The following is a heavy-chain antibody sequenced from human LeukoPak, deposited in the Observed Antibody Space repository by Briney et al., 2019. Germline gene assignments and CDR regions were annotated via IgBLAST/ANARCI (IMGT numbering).Heavy chain of an antibody. J-gene: IGHJ6*03. V-gene: IGHV3-20*04. Sequence: PGGSLRLSCAAPGFTFDEYGMSWVRQAPGKGLEWVSGINWNGGSTGYGDSVEGRFTISRDNDKKSLYLQMNSLRVEDTALYYCARDGSSSDGDYYYYYMDVWGKGTPVTVSS. CDR1: GFTFDEYG. D-gene: IGHD6-6*01. CDR3: ARDGSSSDGDYYYYYMDV. CDR2: INWNGGST.